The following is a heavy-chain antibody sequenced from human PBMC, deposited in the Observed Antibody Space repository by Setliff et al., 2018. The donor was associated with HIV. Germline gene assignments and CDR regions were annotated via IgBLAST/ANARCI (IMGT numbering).Heavy chain of an antibody. V-gene: IGHV1-69*13. CDR1: GYTFTSYG. J-gene: IGHJ3*02. CDR3: ARDDGFDI. CDR2: IIPMFGTA. Sequence: SVKVSCKASGYTFTSYGISWVRQAPGQGLEWMGGIIPMFGTANYAQKFQGRVTITADESTSTAYMELSSLRSDDTAVYYCARDDGFDIWGQGTMVTVSS.